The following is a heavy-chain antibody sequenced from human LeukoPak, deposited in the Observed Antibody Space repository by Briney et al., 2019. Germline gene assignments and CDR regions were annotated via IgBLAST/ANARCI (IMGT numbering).Heavy chain of an antibody. Sequence: GGSLRLSCVASGFSLGDYWMNWVRQASGKGLEWVANIKKDGSAKNYVDSVQGRFTISRDNARNSVYLQMNRLRAEGTAVYYCVRDSGSLQCFDWPRFDPWGQGTLVIVSS. CDR2: IKKDGSAK. J-gene: IGHJ5*01. D-gene: IGHD3-9*01. V-gene: IGHV3-7*01. CDR1: GFSLGDYW. CDR3: VRDSGSLQCFDWPRFDP.